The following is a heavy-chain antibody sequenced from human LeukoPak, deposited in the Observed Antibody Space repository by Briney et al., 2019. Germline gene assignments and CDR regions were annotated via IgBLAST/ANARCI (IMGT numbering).Heavy chain of an antibody. V-gene: IGHV3-74*01. CDR3: VRAADSGG. CDR1: GFTFNNYW. J-gene: IGHJ4*02. CDR2: INTDGSST. Sequence: GGSLRLSCAASGFTFNNYWMHWVRQAPGKGLVWVSRINTDGSSTSYADSVKGRFTISRDNAKNTVYLQMNSLRAEDTAVYYCVRAADSGGWGQGTLVTVSS. D-gene: IGHD2-21*01.